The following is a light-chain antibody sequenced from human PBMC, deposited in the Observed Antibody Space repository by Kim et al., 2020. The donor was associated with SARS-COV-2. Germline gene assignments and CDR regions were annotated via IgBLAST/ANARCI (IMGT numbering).Light chain of an antibody. V-gene: IGKV3-20*01. Sequence: PGERATLSCRASQSVISTSLAWYQQRPGQAPRLVIYGASSRATDIPDRFSGSGSGTDFTLTISRLEPEDSAMYYCHHYGRSPPMYTFGQGTQLEI. CDR3: HHYGRSPPMYT. CDR2: GAS. CDR1: QSVISTS. J-gene: IGKJ2*01.